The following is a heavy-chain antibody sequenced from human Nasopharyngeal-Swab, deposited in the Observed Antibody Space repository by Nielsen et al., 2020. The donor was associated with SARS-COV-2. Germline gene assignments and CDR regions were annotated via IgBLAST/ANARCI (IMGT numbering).Heavy chain of an antibody. J-gene: IGHJ4*02. Sequence: ASVKVSCKASGYTFTSYGISWVRQAPGQGLEWMGWISAYNGNTNYAQKFQGRVTITADKSTSTAYMELSSLRSEDTAVYYCAREGIAAAGPEDYWGQGTLVTVSS. V-gene: IGHV1-18*01. CDR2: ISAYNGNT. CDR3: AREGIAAAGPEDY. D-gene: IGHD6-13*01. CDR1: GYTFTSYG.